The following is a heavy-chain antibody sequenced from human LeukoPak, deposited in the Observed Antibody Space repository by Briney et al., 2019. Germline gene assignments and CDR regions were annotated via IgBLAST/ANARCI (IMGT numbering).Heavy chain of an antibody. Sequence: ASAKVSCMASGYTFTNYYIHWVRHAPEQGLEWRGMIIPSDGFTTYAQKSQGRLTMTRDMSTSTVYIELSSRRSEDKALYYCATAGRRLFGVLIPLSFDYWGQGTLVTVSS. V-gene: IGHV1-46*01. CDR1: GYTFTNYY. CDR2: IIPSDGFT. J-gene: IGHJ4*02. CDR3: ATAGRRLFGVLIPLSFDY. D-gene: IGHD3-3*01.